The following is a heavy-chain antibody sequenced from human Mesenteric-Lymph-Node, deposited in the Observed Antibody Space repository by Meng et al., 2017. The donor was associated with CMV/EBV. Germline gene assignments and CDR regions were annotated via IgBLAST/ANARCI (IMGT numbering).Heavy chain of an antibody. Sequence: GESLKISCAASGFNYISWVRQAPGKGLEWISIIYSDDSTFYADSVKGRFTISRDNSKKTVYLQMNSLRAEDTAVYYCARVDEATGLVSSYLDYWGQGTPVTVSS. J-gene: IGHJ4*02. D-gene: IGHD2-21*01. CDR3: ARVDEATGLVSSYLDY. CDR1: GFNY. CDR2: IYSDDST. V-gene: IGHV3-53*01.